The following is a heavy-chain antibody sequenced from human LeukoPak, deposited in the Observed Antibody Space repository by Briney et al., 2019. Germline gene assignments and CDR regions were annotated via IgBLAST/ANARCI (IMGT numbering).Heavy chain of an antibody. CDR1: GYTFTGYY. CDR3: ARAHPLLSWFDP. Sequence: GGSVKVSCKASGYTFTGYYMHWVRQAPGQGLEWMGWINPNSGGTNYAQKFQGRVTMTRDTSISTAYMELSRLRSDDTAVYYCARAHPLLSWFDPWGQGTLVTVSS. J-gene: IGHJ5*02. V-gene: IGHV1-2*02. CDR2: INPNSGGT. D-gene: IGHD3-10*01.